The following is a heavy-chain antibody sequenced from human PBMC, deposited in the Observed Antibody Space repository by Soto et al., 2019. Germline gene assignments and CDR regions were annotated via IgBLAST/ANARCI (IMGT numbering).Heavy chain of an antibody. J-gene: IGHJ6*02. CDR1: GGSISSYY. V-gene: IGHV4-59*01. Sequence: SETLSLTCTVSGGSISSYYWSWIRQPPGKGLEWIGYIYYSGSTNYNPSLKSRVTISVDTSKNQFSLKLNSVTAADTAVYYCARALITVVRGYYYYYGMDVWGQGTTVTVSS. CDR3: ARALITVVRGYYYYYGMDV. D-gene: IGHD3-10*01. CDR2: IYYSGST.